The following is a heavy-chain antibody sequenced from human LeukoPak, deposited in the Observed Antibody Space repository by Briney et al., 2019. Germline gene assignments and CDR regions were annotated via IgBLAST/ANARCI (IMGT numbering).Heavy chain of an antibody. D-gene: IGHD2-2*01. J-gene: IGHJ4*02. CDR3: ARENNRECSTSSCPRDY. V-gene: IGHV3-21*01. CDR2: ISRTGGSI. Sequence: PGGSLRLSCATSGFTFSGYSMNWFRQAPGKGLEWVAAISRTGGSITYADSVRGRFTISRDNAKDSLYLQMNSLRAEDTAVYFCARENNRECSTSSCPRDYWGQGTLVTVSS. CDR1: GFTFSGYS.